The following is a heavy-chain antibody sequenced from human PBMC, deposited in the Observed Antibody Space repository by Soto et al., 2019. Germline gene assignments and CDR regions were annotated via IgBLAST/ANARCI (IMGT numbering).Heavy chain of an antibody. J-gene: IGHJ4*02. CDR3: ARDLTREGDYYDRSGYYLDY. CDR2: INPSDDAT. D-gene: IGHD3-22*01. V-gene: IGHV1-46*01. CDR1: GYTFTRYY. Sequence: ASVKVSCKASGYTFTRYYMHWVRQAPGQGLEWMGIINPSDDATSYAEKFQGRLTMTKDTSTSTVYMEMSSPRSEDTAVYYCARDLTREGDYYDRSGYYLDYWGQGTLVTVPS.